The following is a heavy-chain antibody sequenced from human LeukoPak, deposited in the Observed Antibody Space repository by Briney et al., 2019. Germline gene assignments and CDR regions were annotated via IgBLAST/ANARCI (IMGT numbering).Heavy chain of an antibody. J-gene: IGHJ4*02. CDR3: ARVEVAGTYDY. V-gene: IGHV1-69*05. CDR2: IIPIFGTA. CDR1: GGTFSSYA. D-gene: IGHD2-15*01. Sequence: GSSVMVSCKASGGTFSSYAISWVRQAPGQGLEWVGGIIPIFGTANYAQKFQGRVTITTDESTSTAYMELSSLRSEDTAVYYCARVEVAGTYDYWGQGTLVTVSS.